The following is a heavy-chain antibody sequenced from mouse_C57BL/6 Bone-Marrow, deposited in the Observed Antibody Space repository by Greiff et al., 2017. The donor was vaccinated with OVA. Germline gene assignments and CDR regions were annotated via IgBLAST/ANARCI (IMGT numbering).Heavy chain of an antibody. V-gene: IGHV1-50*01. J-gene: IGHJ3*01. Sequence: QVQLQQPGAELVKPGASVKLSCKASGYTFTSYWMQWVKQRPGQGLEWIGEIDPSDSYTNYNQKLKGKATLTVDTSSSTAYMQLSSLTSEDSAVYYCAREGGNQAWFAYWGQGTLVTVSA. D-gene: IGHD2-1*01. CDR3: AREGGNQAWFAY. CDR1: GYTFTSYW. CDR2: IDPSDSYT.